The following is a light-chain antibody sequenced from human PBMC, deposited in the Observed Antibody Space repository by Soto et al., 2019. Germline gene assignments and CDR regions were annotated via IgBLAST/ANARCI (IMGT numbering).Light chain of an antibody. J-gene: IGKJ3*01. V-gene: IGKV3-11*01. CDR1: QSVGSD. Sequence: DIVLTQSPVTLSSSPGERATLSCRASQSVGSDLVWYQQKPGQAPRLLFDGASARATGIPGRFGGSGSGTDFTLTISSLEPEDFAVYYCQQRNTWPLTFGPGTKVEIK. CDR3: QQRNTWPLT. CDR2: GAS.